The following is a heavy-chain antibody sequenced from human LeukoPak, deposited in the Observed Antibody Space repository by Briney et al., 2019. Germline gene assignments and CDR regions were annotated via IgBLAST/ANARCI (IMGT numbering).Heavy chain of an antibody. CDR1: GFTFSSYA. V-gene: IGHV3-23*01. D-gene: IGHD7-27*01. J-gene: IGHJ3*02. Sequence: GGALRLSCAASGFTFSSYAMSWGRQAPGKGLECVSAIGGSGGSTYCAASVQGRFTISRDHSKNTLYLQMNSLRAEVTAVYYCAKDVVSNWAVDAFDIWGQGTMVTVSS. CDR2: IGGSGGST. CDR3: AKDVVSNWAVDAFDI.